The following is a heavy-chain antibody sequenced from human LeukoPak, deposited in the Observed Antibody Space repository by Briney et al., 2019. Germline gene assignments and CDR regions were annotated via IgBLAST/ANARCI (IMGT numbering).Heavy chain of an antibody. CDR1: GGSISSYY. D-gene: IGHD3-22*01. CDR3: ARVSSYYDSSGYSLYYFDY. CDR2: IYYSGST. Sequence: SETLSLTCTVSGGSISSYYWSWIRQPPGKGLEWIGYIYYSGSTNYNPSLKSRVTISVDTPKNQFSLRLSSVTAADTAVYYCARVSSYYDSSGYSLYYFDYWGQGTLVTVSS. V-gene: IGHV4-59*01. J-gene: IGHJ4*02.